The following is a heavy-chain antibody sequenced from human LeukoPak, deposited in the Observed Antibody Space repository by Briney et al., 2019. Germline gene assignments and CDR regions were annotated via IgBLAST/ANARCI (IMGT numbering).Heavy chain of an antibody. Sequence: GGSLRLSCAASGFTFSSYAMSWVRQAPGKGLEWVSAISGSGGSTYYADSVKGRFTISRDNSKNTLYLQMNSLRVEDTAEYYCAKAVGYGSFDHWGQGTLVTVSS. CDR2: ISGSGGST. J-gene: IGHJ4*02. CDR3: AKAVGYGSFDH. D-gene: IGHD4-17*01. CDR1: GFTFSSYA. V-gene: IGHV3-23*01.